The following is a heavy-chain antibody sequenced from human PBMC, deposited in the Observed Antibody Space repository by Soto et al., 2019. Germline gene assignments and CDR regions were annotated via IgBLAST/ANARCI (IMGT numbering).Heavy chain of an antibody. CDR3: AKVGGSATNYLWFGP. J-gene: IGHJ5*02. D-gene: IGHD3-10*01. V-gene: IGHV3-33*06. Sequence: GGSLRLSCAASGFTFSNYGMHWVRQAPGKGLEWVALISSDGSNKYYADSVKGRFTISRDNSKSTLYLQMDSLRAEDMAVYFCAKVGGSATNYLWFGPWGQGTRVTVSS. CDR1: GFTFSNYG. CDR2: ISSDGSNK.